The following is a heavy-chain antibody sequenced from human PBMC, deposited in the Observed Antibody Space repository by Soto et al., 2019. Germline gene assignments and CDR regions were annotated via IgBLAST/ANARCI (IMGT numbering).Heavy chain of an antibody. Sequence: QVQLEQSGAEVKKPGSSVKVSCKASGGTFSNSAISWVRQAPGQGLEWMGGIMPIFRTPDYAQKFQGRVTITADESTSTAYMDLSGLRSEDTAVYYCARDKVLLQLGGNYYYIMDVWGQGTTVTFSS. CDR2: IMPIFRTP. D-gene: IGHD5-12*01. CDR1: GGTFSNSA. CDR3: ARDKVLLQLGGNYYYIMDV. V-gene: IGHV1-69*12. J-gene: IGHJ6*02.